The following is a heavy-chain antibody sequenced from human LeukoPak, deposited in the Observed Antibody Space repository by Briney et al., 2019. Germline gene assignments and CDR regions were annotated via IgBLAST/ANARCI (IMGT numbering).Heavy chain of an antibody. D-gene: IGHD4-17*01. CDR2: IHSSEGT. V-gene: IGHV4-59*08. Sequence: SETLSLTCTVSGGSLNGYYRGWIRQPPGKGLECIGYIHSSEGTAHNASLKSRLTISLDTSKNQFSLTLSSVTAADTAVYYCARHVYGEGMVVWGKGTTVTVSS. CDR1: GGSLNGYY. J-gene: IGHJ6*04. CDR3: ARHVYGEGMVV.